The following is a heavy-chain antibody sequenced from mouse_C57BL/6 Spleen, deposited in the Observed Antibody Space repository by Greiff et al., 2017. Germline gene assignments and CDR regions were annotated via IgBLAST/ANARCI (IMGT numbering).Heavy chain of an antibody. CDR2: ISSGSSTI. CDR1: GFTFSEYG. J-gene: IGHJ2*01. CDR3: ARWAYDGDFNY. V-gene: IGHV5-17*01. D-gene: IGHD2-12*01. Sequence: EVKLVESGGGLVKPGGSLKLSCAASGFTFSEYGMHGVRQAPEKGLEWVAYISSGSSTIYYADTVKGRFTISRDNDKNSLFLQMTSLRTEKTAMYYCARWAYDGDFNYWGQGTTLTVSS.